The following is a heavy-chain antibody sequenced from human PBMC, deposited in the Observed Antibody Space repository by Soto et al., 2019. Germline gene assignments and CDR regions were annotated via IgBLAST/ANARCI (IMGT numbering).Heavy chain of an antibody. CDR3: ARGGGWEPNWNAFDI. D-gene: IGHD1-20*01. V-gene: IGHV3-30-3*01. Sequence: QVQLVESGGGVVQPGRSLRLSCAASGFTFSSYAMHWVRQAPGKGLEWVAVISYDGSNKYYADSAKGRFTISRDNSKNTLYLQMNSLRAEYTAVYYCARGGGWEPNWNAFDIWGQWTMVTVSS. CDR2: ISYDGSNK. J-gene: IGHJ3*02. CDR1: GFTFSSYA.